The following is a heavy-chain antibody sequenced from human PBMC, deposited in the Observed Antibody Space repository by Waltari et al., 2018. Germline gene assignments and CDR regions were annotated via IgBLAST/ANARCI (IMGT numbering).Heavy chain of an antibody. CDR2: ISNSGSTT. D-gene: IGHD2-2*01. CDR1: GFTFSHYE. J-gene: IGHJ6*03. V-gene: IGHV3-48*03. CDR3: ARPSTKYYYYYYYMDV. Sequence: EVQVVESGGGLVQPGGSLRLSCVAPGFTFSHYERNWVRQAPGKGLEWVSYISNSGSTTYYADSVKGRFTISRDNAKNSMYLEMDSLRAEDTAVYYCARPSTKYYYYYYYMDVWGKGTTVTVS.